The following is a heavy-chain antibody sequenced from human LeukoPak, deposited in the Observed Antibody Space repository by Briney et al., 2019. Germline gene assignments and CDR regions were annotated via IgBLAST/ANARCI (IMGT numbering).Heavy chain of an antibody. Sequence: SETLSLTCGVSGASVSSGAYYWSWIRQPPGKGLEWIGYISDSGSTNYNLSLRSRVIMSVDTSKNQFSLRLSSVTAADTAVYYCARAKAGTAVFYYYYGMDVWGQGTTVTVSS. CDR2: ISDSGST. J-gene: IGHJ6*02. D-gene: IGHD1-1*01. CDR1: GASVSSGAYY. CDR3: ARAKAGTAVFYYYYGMDV. V-gene: IGHV4-61*08.